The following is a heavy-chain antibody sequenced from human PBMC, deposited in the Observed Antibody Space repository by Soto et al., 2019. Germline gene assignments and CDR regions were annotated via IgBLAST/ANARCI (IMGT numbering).Heavy chain of an antibody. D-gene: IGHD3-16*01. CDR2: INAHSGGT. CDR3: AKDLTRQSAYWLDP. CDR1: GFSFTGYY. Sequence: ASVKVSCKASGFSFTGYYIHWLRQAPGQGLEWMGWINAHSGGTEYAQKFQARVTLTRDTSIATAYLTLTSLTSDDTALYYLAKDLTRQSAYWLDPWGQGTQVTVSS. J-gene: IGHJ5*02. V-gene: IGHV1-2*02.